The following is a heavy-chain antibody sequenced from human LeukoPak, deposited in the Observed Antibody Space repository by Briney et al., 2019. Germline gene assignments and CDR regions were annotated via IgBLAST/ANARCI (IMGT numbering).Heavy chain of an antibody. CDR3: AKDIMTTVTTSADY. J-gene: IGHJ4*02. CDR2: ISGSGGST. D-gene: IGHD4-17*01. V-gene: IGHV3-23*01. Sequence: PGGSLRLSCAASGFTSSSYAMSWVXXAXXXXXXXXXAISGSGGSTYYADSVKGRFTISRDNSKNTLYLQMNSLRAEDTAVYYCAKDIMTTVTTSADYWGQGTLVTVSS. CDR1: GFTSSSYA.